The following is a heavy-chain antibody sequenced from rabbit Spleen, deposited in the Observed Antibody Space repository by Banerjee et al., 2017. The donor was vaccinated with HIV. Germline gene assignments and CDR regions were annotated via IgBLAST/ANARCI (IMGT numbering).Heavy chain of an antibody. CDR3: ARGIGGSDGFDT. D-gene: IGHD5-1*01. J-gene: IGHJ2*01. Sequence: QSLEESGGDLVKPGASLTLTCKASGIDFSSYYYMCWVRQAPGKGLEWIGCINTGSGSTWYASWAKGRFTISKTSSTTVTLQMTSLTAADTATYFCARGIGGSDGFDTWGPGTLVTVS. V-gene: IGHV1S40*01. CDR2: INTGSGST. CDR1: GIDFSSYYY.